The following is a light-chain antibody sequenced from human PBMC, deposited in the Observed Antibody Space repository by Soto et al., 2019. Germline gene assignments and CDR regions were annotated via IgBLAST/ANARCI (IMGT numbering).Light chain of an antibody. V-gene: IGKV3-20*01. CDR2: GAS. CDR1: QSVTSTY. J-gene: IGKJ5*01. CDR3: DEDGSSSSIT. Sequence: EIVLTQSPGTLSLSPGARATLSCKASQSVTSTYLAWYRQKPGQSPRRFIHGASRTATGIPDRFSGSGSGTAVSLTICRLEPEVFGVHYGDEDGSSSSITFAKGT.